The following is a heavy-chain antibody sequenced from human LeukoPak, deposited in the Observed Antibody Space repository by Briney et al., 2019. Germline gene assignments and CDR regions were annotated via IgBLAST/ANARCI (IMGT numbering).Heavy chain of an antibody. CDR1: GGTFSSYA. Sequence: SVKVSCKASGGTFSSYAISWVRQAPGQGLEWMGGIIPIFGTANYAQKFQGRVTITTDESTSTAYMELSSLRSEDTAVYYCAQYQAQYCGGDCSSGAFDIWGQGTMVTVSS. CDR2: IIPIFGTA. D-gene: IGHD2-21*02. V-gene: IGHV1-69*05. J-gene: IGHJ3*02. CDR3: AQYQAQYCGGDCSSGAFDI.